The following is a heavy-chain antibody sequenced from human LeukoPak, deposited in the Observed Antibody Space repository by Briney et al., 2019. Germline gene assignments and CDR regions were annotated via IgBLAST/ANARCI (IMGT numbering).Heavy chain of an antibody. CDR1: GASISIHN. CDR2: IYYWGRT. Sequence: SETLSLTCSVSGASISIHNGTGARHPPGRALEFIGYIYYWGRTQYTPPLKSRVTMTMDTSKDQFSLRLNSVSAADTAVYYCAREVTVAGTFYFYMDVWGKGTTVTVSS. CDR3: AREVTVAGTFYFYMDV. V-gene: IGHV4-59*11. J-gene: IGHJ6*03. D-gene: IGHD6-19*01.